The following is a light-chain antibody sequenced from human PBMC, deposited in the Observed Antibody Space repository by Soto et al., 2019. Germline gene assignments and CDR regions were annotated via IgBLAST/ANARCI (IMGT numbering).Light chain of an antibody. Sequence: QSVLTQPASVSGSPGQSITISCTGTSSDVGGYYYVSGYQQHPRKAPKLMIYDVTKRPSGVPDRFSASKSGNTASLTVSGLQAEFEADYYCNSYACSNEYVFGTAPKVNVL. J-gene: IGLJ1*01. CDR2: DVT. V-gene: IGLV2-8*01. CDR1: SSDVGGYYY. CDR3: NSYACSNEYV.